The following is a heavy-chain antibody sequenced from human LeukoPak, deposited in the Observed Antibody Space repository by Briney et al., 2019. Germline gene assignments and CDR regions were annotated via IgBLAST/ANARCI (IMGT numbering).Heavy chain of an antibody. D-gene: IGHD7-27*01. Sequence: GGSLRLSCAASGFTVSSNYMSWVRQAPGKGLEWVSVIYSGGSTYYADSVKGRFTISRDNSKNTLYLQMNSLRAEDTAVYYCAKDGGLWVSAHWGDSWGRGTLVTVSS. CDR3: AKDGGLWVSAHWGDS. V-gene: IGHV3-53*01. CDR1: GFTVSSNY. J-gene: IGHJ4*02. CDR2: IYSGGST.